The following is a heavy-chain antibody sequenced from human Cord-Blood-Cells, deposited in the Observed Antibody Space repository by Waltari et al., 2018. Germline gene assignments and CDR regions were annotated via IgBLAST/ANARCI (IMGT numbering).Heavy chain of an antibody. CDR2: IYSGGST. Sequence: EVQLVESGGGLVQPGGSLRLSCAASGFTVSTTYISWARQAPGKGLEWVSVIYSGGSTYYADSVKGRFTISKHNSKNTLYLQMNSLRAEDTAVYYCAAVHSGSYAFDIWGQGTMVTVSS. V-gene: IGHV3-53*04. CDR1: GFTVSTTY. J-gene: IGHJ3*02. D-gene: IGHD3-10*01. CDR3: AAVHSGSYAFDI.